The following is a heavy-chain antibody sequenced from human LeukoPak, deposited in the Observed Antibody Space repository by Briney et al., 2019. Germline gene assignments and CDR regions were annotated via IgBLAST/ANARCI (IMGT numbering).Heavy chain of an antibody. V-gene: IGHV3-7*01. Sequence: PGGSLRLSCAASGLTFSDYWMNWVRQAPGKGLEWVANIKQDGSKKYYVDSVKGRFTISRDNAKTSLSLQMDSLRAEDTAVYYCARDLFNQAFDYWGQGALVTVSS. CDR2: IKQDGSKK. J-gene: IGHJ4*02. CDR1: GLTFSDYW. CDR3: ARDLFNQAFDY.